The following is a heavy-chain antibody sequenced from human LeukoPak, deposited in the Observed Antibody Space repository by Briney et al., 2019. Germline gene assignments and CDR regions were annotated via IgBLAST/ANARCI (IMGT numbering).Heavy chain of an antibody. V-gene: IGHV6-1*01. D-gene: IGHD2-2*01. Sequence: SQALSLTCAISGDSVSSNSAAWNWIRQPPSRGLEWLGRTYYRSKWYNDYAVSVKSRITINPDISKNQFSLQLNSVTPEDTAVYYCARVLEYCSSTSCYGYMDVWGKGTTVTVSS. CDR2: TYYRSKWYN. CDR1: GDSVSSNSAA. CDR3: ARVLEYCSSTSCYGYMDV. J-gene: IGHJ6*03.